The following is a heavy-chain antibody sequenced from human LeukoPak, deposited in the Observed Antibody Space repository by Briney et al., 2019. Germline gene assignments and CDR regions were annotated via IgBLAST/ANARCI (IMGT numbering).Heavy chain of an antibody. CDR2: ISSSSSYI. CDR3: ARWSHAMVWFDP. V-gene: IGHV3-21*01. Sequence: PGGSLRLSCAASAFTFSSYSMNWVRQAPGKGLEWVSSISSSSSYIYYADSVKGRFTISRDNAKNSLYLQMNSLRAEDTAVYYCARWSHAMVWFDPWGQGTLVTVSS. CDR1: AFTFSSYS. J-gene: IGHJ5*02. D-gene: IGHD5-18*01.